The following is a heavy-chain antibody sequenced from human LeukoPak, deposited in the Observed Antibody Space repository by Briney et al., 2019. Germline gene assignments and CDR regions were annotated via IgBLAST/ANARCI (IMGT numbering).Heavy chain of an antibody. CDR3: AKLGDRQVLGN. CDR1: GFTFSSYS. V-gene: IGHV3-48*04. Sequence: GGSLRLSCAASGFTFSSYSISWVRQAPGKGLEWVSYISRSRNTIYYADSVEGRFTISRDNAKNSLYLQMHNLRAEDTAVYYCAKLGDRQVLGNWGQGTLVTVSS. J-gene: IGHJ4*02. CDR2: ISRSRNTI. D-gene: IGHD6-6*01.